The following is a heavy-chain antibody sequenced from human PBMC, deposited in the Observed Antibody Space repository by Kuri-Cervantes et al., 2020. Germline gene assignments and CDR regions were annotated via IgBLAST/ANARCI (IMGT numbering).Heavy chain of an antibody. CDR1: GFTFSNYA. V-gene: IGHV3-15*01. J-gene: IGHJ6*03. CDR2: IKSKTDGGTT. CDR3: ATSSSGYSYYYYYMDV. D-gene: IGHD3-22*01. Sequence: GGSLRLSCAASGFTFSNYAMSWVRQAPGKGLEWVGRIKSKTDGGTTDYAAPVKGRFTISRDDSKNTLYLQMNSLKTEDTAVYYCATSSSGYSYYYYYMDVWGKGTSVTVSS.